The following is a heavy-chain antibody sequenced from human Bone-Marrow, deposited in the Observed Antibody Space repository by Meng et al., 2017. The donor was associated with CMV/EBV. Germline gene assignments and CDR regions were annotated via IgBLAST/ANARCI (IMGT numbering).Heavy chain of an antibody. D-gene: IGHD4-23*01. Sequence: GGSLRLSCAASGFTFSSYWMSWVRQAPGKGLEWVAVISYDGSNKYYADSVKGRFTISRDNSKNTLYLQMNSLRAEDTAVYYCASQSYGGNSGTNYWGQGTLVTVSS. CDR3: ASQSYGGNSGTNY. J-gene: IGHJ4*02. CDR1: GFTFSSYW. CDR2: ISYDGSNK. V-gene: IGHV3-30*03.